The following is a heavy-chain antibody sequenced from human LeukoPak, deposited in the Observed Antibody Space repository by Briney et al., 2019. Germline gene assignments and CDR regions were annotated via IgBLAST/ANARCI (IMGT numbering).Heavy chain of an antibody. V-gene: IGHV4-30-2*01. CDR1: GGSISSGGYS. Sequence: SETLSLTCVVSGGSISSGGYSWSWIRQPPGEGLEWVGYIYHSGSTYYNPSLKSRVTISVDRSKNQFSTKLSSVTAADTAVYYCARYNRDTGGYGMDVWGQGTTVIVSS. CDR2: IYHSGST. J-gene: IGHJ6*02. D-gene: IGHD5-18*01. CDR3: ARYNRDTGGYGMDV.